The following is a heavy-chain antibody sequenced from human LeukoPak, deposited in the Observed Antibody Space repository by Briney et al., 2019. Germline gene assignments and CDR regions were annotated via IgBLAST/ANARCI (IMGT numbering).Heavy chain of an antibody. V-gene: IGHV4-4*07. Sequence: SETLSLTCTVSGGSISSYYWSWIRQPAGKGLEWIGRIHTSGSTNYNPSLKSRVTISVDTSKNQFSLNLSSVTAADTAVYFCARAPHFFDISGSRYYFDYWGQGTLVTVSS. CDR3: ARAPHFFDISGSRYYFDY. CDR1: GGSISSYY. CDR2: IHTSGST. J-gene: IGHJ4*02. D-gene: IGHD3-22*01.